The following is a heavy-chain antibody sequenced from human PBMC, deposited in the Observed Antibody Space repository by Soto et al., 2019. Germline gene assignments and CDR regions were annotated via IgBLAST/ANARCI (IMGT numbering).Heavy chain of an antibody. CDR3: ARDRLHTTSSITFDY. V-gene: IGHV1-18*01. Sequence: QVQLVQSGAEVKKPGASVKVSCKASGYTFTTYAISWLRQAPGQGLEWMGWISTYSGKTDYPQSLQGRVNMTTDTSTNTAYMELRSLRSDDTAVYYCARDRLHTTSSITFDYWGQGALVTVSS. J-gene: IGHJ4*02. CDR2: ISTYSGKT. CDR1: GYTFTTYA. D-gene: IGHD2-21*01.